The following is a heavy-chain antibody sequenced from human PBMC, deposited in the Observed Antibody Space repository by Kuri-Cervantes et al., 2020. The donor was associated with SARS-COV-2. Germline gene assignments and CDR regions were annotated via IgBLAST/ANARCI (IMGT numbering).Heavy chain of an antibody. CDR2: MNPSSGDT. CDR1: GDTFSSYD. Sequence: ASVKVSCKASGDTFSSYDINWVRQATGQGLEWMGWMNPSSGDTKIAQKFQGRVTMTEDTSTDTAYMELSSLRSEDTAVYYCATSPALFGPTRSFDYWGQGTLVTVSS. CDR3: ATSPALFGPTRSFDY. J-gene: IGHJ4*02. V-gene: IGHV1-8*02. D-gene: IGHD3/OR15-3a*01.